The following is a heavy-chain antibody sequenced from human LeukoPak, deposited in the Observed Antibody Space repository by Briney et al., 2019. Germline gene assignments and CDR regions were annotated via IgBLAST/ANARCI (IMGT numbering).Heavy chain of an antibody. D-gene: IGHD6-19*01. CDR1: GYTFTGYY. CDR2: INPNSGGT. V-gene: IGHV1-2*02. Sequence: ASVKVSCKASGYTFTGYYMHWVRQAPGQGLEWMGWINPNSGGTNYAQKVQGRVTMTRDTSISTAYMELSRLRSDDTAVYYCARSGYSSGWPDYWGQGTLVTVSS. J-gene: IGHJ4*02. CDR3: ARSGYSSGWPDY.